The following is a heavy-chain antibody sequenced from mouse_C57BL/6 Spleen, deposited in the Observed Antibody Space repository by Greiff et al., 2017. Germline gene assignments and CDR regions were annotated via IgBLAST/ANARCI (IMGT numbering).Heavy chain of an antibody. CDR1: GYAFSSSL. D-gene: IGHD2-5*01. CDR3: ARRAYYSNYGWYFDV. V-gene: IGHV1-82*01. Sequence: QVQLKQSGPELVKPGASVKISCKASGYAFSSSLMNWVKQRPGKGLEWIGRIYPGDGDTNYNGKFKGKATLTADKSSSTAYMQLSSLTSEDSAVYFCARRAYYSNYGWYFDVWGTGTTVTVSS. J-gene: IGHJ1*03. CDR2: IYPGDGDT.